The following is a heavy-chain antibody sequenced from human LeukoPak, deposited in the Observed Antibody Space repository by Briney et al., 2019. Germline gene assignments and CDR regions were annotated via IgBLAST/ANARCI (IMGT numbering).Heavy chain of an antibody. CDR1: GYTFTGYY. CDR3: ARDSTTAGIAAAGPGKYYYYMDV. V-gene: IGHV1-2*02. Sequence: GASVKVSCKASGYTFTGYYMHWVRQAPGQGLEWMGWINPNSGGTNYAQKFQGRVTMTRDTSISTAYMELSRLRSDDTAVYHCARDSTTAGIAAAGPGKYYYYMDVWGKGTTVTVSS. D-gene: IGHD6-13*01. CDR2: INPNSGGT. J-gene: IGHJ6*03.